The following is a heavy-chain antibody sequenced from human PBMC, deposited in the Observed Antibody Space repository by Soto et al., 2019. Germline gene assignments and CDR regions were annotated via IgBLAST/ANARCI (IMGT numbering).Heavy chain of an antibody. CDR2: ILVGSDNT. CDR3: AASPSFWQNYYYGAMEV. J-gene: IGHJ6*02. Sequence: SVTVSCKTSRFTFTNTSVEWVRQARGKRLEWIGWILVGSDNTNYAQKFQDRVTITRDLSTHTIYMDFSSLKSEDTAVYYCAASPSFWQNYYYGAMEVWG. V-gene: IGHV1-58*01. CDR1: RFTFTNTS.